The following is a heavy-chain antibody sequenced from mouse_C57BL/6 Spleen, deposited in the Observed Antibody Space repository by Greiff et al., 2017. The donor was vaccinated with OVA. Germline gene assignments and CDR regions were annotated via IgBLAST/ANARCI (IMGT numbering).Heavy chain of an antibody. V-gene: IGHV1-80*01. CDR1: GYAFSSYW. D-gene: IGHD1-1*01. CDR2: IYPGDGDT. J-gene: IGHJ4*01. CDR3: ARGVTTVVAYYAMDY. Sequence: VQLQESGAELVKPGASVKISCKASGYAFSSYWMNWVKQRPGKGLEWIGQIYPGDGDTNYNGKFKGKATLTADKSSSTSYMQLSSLTSVDSAVYFCARGVTTVVAYYAMDYWGQGTSVTVSS.